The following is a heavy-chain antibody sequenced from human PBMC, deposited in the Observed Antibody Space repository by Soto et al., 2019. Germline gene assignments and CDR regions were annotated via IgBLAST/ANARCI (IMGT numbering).Heavy chain of an antibody. CDR3: ARQGDGMDV. CDR1: GFTFSSYG. V-gene: IGHV3-33*01. CDR2: TWYDGSNK. Sequence: QVQLVESGGGVVQPGRSLRLSCAASGFTFSSYGMHWVRQAPGKGLEWVAVTWYDGSNKYYADSGKGRFTISRDNSKNTLYLQMNSRRAEDTAVYYCARQGDGMDVWGQGTTVTVSS. J-gene: IGHJ6*02.